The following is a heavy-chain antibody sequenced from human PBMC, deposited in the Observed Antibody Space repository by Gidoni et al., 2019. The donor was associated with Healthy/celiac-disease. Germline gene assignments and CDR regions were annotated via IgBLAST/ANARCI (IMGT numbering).Heavy chain of an antibody. J-gene: IGHJ3*02. CDR2: ISGSGGST. Sequence: EVQLLESGGGLVQPGGSMRLSCAASGFTFSSYAMSWVRQAPGKGLVWVSAISGSGGSTYYADSVKGRFTISRDNSKNTLYLQMNSLRAEDTAIYYCASWYYRGFFDIWGQGTMVTVSS. CDR3: ASWYYRGFFDI. V-gene: IGHV3-23*01. D-gene: IGHD6-13*01. CDR1: GFTFSSYA.